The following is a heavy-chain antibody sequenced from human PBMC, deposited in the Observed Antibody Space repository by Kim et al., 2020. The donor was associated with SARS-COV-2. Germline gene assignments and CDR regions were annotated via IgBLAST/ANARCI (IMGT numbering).Heavy chain of an antibody. CDR3: ARGGYSSSSLTLFGMDV. Sequence: GGSLRLSCAASGFTFSSYGMHWVRQAPGKGLEWVAVIWYDGSNEYYADSVKGRFTISRDNSKNTLYVQMNSLRAEDTAVYYCARGGYSSSSLTLFGMDVWGQGTTVTVSS. CDR1: GFTFSSYG. CDR2: IWYDGSNE. J-gene: IGHJ6*02. V-gene: IGHV3-33*01. D-gene: IGHD6-6*01.